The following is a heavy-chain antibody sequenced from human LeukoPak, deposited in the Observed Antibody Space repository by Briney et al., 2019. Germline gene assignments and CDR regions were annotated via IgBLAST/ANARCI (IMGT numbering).Heavy chain of an antibody. J-gene: IGHJ1*01. V-gene: IGHV3-23*01. CDR1: GFTFSSYA. CDR3: AKDDASAEYFQH. CDR2: ISGSGGST. Sequence: GGSLRLSCAASGFTFSSYAMSWVRQAPGKGLEWVSAISGSGGSTYYADSVKGRFTISRDNSKSTLYLQMNSLRAEDTAVYYCAKDDASAEYFQHWGQGTLVTVSS.